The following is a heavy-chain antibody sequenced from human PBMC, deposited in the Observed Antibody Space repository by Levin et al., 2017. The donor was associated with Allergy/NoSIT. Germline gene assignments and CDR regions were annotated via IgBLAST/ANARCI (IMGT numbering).Heavy chain of an antibody. Sequence: ASVKVSCKASGYTFTSYAMHWVRQAPGQRLEWMGWINAGNGNTKYSQKFQGRVTITRDTSASTAYMELSSLRSEDTAVYYCAVGYGDYGYFQHWGQGTLVTVSS. CDR2: INAGNGNT. V-gene: IGHV1-3*01. D-gene: IGHD4-17*01. CDR3: AVGYGDYGYFQH. J-gene: IGHJ1*01. CDR1: GYTFTSYA.